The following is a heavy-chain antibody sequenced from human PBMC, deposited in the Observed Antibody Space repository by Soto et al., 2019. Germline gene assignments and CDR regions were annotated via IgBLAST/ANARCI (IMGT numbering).Heavy chain of an antibody. Sequence: QVQLVESGGGVVQPGRSLRLSCAASGFIFSNYGMHWVRQAPGKGLEWVTIISYDGSVKYYADSVKGRFTISRDNSKKASYLQMNSLRAENTAVYYCAKDGTGWPPYYFDYWGQGTLVTVSS. J-gene: IGHJ4*02. V-gene: IGHV3-30*18. D-gene: IGHD2-8*02. CDR3: AKDGTGWPPYYFDY. CDR1: GFIFSNYG. CDR2: ISYDGSVK.